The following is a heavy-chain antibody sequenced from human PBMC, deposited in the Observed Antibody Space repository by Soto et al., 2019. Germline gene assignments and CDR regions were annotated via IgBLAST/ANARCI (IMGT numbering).Heavy chain of an antibody. Sequence: QVQLVESGGGVVQPGRSLRLSCAASGFTFSSYGMHWVRQAPGKGLEWVAVISYEGSNKYYADSVKGRFTISRDNSKNTLYLQMNSLRAEDTAVYYCAKETYSGPLDYWGQGTLVTVS. CDR1: GFTFSSYG. CDR3: AKETYSGPLDY. V-gene: IGHV3-30*18. CDR2: ISYEGSNK. D-gene: IGHD2-15*01. J-gene: IGHJ4*02.